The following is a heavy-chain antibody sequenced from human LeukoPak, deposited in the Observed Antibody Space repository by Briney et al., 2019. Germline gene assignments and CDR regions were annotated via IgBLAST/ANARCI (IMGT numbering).Heavy chain of an antibody. V-gene: IGHV4-59*08. D-gene: IGHD3-16*01. CDR1: GGSISSYY. CDR2: MYYSGST. Sequence: SETLSLTCTVSGGSISSYYWSWIRQPPGKGLEWIGYMYYSGSTNYNPSLKSRVIISVDTSKNQFSLKLSSVTAADTAVYYCARRTFFDPWGQGTLVTVSS. J-gene: IGHJ5*02. CDR3: ARRTFFDP.